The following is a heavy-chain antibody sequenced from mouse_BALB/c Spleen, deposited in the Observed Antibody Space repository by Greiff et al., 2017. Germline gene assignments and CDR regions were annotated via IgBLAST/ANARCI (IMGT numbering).Heavy chain of an antibody. J-gene: IGHJ1*01. Sequence: EVQLQESGPGLVKPSQSLSLTCTVTGYSITSDYAWNWIRQFPGNKLEWMGYISYSGSTSYNPSLKSRISITRDTSKNQFFLQLNSVTTEDTATYYCARRRYFDVWGAGTTVTVSS. CDR2: ISYSGST. V-gene: IGHV3-2*02. CDR3: ARRRYFDV. CDR1: GYSITSDYA.